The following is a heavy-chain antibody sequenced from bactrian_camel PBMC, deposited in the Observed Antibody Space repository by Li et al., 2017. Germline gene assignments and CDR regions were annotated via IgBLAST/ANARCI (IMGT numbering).Heavy chain of an antibody. CDR2: ITNGVGST. D-gene: IGHD4*01. Sequence: VQLVESGGGSVQAGGSLRLSCAASGFTFSDYGMVWVRRAPGKGLEWVSTITNGVGSTSYASSVKGRATISRDNAKATVYLQLTGLKTEDTAIYYCATSVYKIWGQGTQVTVS. V-gene: IGHV3S40*01. CDR1: GFTFSDYG. CDR3: ATSVYKI. J-gene: IGHJ4*01.